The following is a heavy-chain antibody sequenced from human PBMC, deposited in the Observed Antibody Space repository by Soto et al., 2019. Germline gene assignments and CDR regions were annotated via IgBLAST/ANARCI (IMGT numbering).Heavy chain of an antibody. V-gene: IGHV3-23*01. CDR2: ISGSGDST. Sequence: EAQLLESGGGLVQPGGSLRLSCAASGFTFSSYAMSWVRQAPGKGLEWVSAISGSGDSTYYADSVKGRFTISRDNSKNTLYLHMNSLRAEDTAVYYCAKNYLPEGDFWGQGTLVTVSS. D-gene: IGHD2-2*01. J-gene: IGHJ4*02. CDR1: GFTFSSYA. CDR3: AKNYLPEGDF.